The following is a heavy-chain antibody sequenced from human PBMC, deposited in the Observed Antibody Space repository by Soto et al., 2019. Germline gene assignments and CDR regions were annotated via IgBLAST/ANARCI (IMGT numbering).Heavy chain of an antibody. CDR1: GGSINNHY. V-gene: IGHV4-59*11. J-gene: IGHJ5*02. CDR2: VHYSGTT. Sequence: QVQLQESGPGLLKPSETLSLTCTVSGGSINNHYCSWIRQSPGKGLEWIGYVHYSGTTNYNPSLRSRVTISADMAKNQFSLKLSSVTAADTAVYYCTRGHGWLPDRWGQGTPVTVSS. CDR3: TRGHGWLPDR. D-gene: IGHD6-19*01.